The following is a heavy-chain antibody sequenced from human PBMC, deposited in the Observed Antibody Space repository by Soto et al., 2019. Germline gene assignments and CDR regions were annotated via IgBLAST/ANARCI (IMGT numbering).Heavy chain of an antibody. J-gene: IGHJ4*02. D-gene: IGHD2-2*01. CDR1: GFTFSSYA. V-gene: IGHV3-23*01. Sequence: EVQLLESGGGLVQPGGSLSLSCAASGFTFSSYAMSWVRKAPGKGLEWVSAISGSGGSTFYADSMQDRFPISRDNSKNSLYLQMNTPRAENTAVYYSAKARPYTDIITAPAARISPDYRGQGPLVTVSS. CDR2: ISGSGGST. CDR3: AKARPYTDIITAPAARISPDY.